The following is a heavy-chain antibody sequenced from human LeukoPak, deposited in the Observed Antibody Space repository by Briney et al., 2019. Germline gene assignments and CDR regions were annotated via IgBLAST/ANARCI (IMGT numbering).Heavy chain of an antibody. CDR1: GGTFSTYV. J-gene: IGHJ4*02. D-gene: IGHD4-17*01. Sequence: SVKVSCKASGGTFSTYVISWVRQASGQGLEWMGGITPIFGTAKYAQKFQGRVTITADESTSTAYMELSSLRSEDTAVYYCARLLNDYGDTSFDYWGQGTLVTVSS. CDR3: ARLLNDYGDTSFDY. V-gene: IGHV1-69*13. CDR2: ITPIFGTA.